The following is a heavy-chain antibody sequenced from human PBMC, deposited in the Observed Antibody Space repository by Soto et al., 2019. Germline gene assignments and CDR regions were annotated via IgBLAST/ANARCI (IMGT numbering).Heavy chain of an antibody. Sequence: GGSLRLSCAASGFTFSGYWMHWVRQAPGQGLVWVSRVNSDGTITSYADSVRGRFTISRDNARNTLYLQMNSLRAEDTAVYYCARSDWFDPWGQGTLVTSPQ. CDR1: GFTFSGYW. V-gene: IGHV3-74*01. CDR3: ARSDWFDP. J-gene: IGHJ5*02. CDR2: VNSDGTIT.